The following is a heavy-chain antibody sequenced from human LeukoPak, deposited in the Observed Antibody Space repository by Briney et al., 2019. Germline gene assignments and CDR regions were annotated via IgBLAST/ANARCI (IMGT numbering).Heavy chain of an antibody. J-gene: IGHJ4*02. CDR2: INPSGGST. CDR1: GYTFTSYY. D-gene: IGHD5-18*01. CDR3: ARNTLDTAMGAAVDY. V-gene: IGHV1-46*03. Sequence: ASVKVSCKASGYTFTSYYMHWLRQAPGQGLEWMGIINPSGGSTTYAQKFQGRVTMTRDTSTSTVYMELSSLRSEDTAVYYCARNTLDTAMGAAVDYWGQGTLVTVSS.